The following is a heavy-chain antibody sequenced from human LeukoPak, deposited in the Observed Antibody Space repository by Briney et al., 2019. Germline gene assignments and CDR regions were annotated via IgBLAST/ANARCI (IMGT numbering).Heavy chain of an antibody. CDR3: ARALTGFIPGN. Sequence: GGSLRLSCAASGFIFTNYFMSWVRQAPGKGLEWVSYISSSGTTIYYADSVMGRFTISRDDAKNSLYLQMNSLRAEDTAVYYCARALTGFIPGNWGQGTLVIVSS. D-gene: IGHD3-9*01. J-gene: IGHJ4*02. V-gene: IGHV3-11*01. CDR1: GFIFTNYF. CDR2: ISSSGTTI.